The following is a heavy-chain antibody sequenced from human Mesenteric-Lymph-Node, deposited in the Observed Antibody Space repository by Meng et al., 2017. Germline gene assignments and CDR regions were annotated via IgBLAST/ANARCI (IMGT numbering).Heavy chain of an antibody. D-gene: IGHD3-3*01. Sequence: GGSLRLSCAASGFTFSSYGMHWVRQAPGKGLEWVAVIWYDGSNKYYADSVKGRFTISRDNSKNTLYLQMNSLRAEDTAVYYCARDSWAYYDFWSGLDAFDIWGQGTMVTVSS. J-gene: IGHJ3*02. V-gene: IGHV3-33*01. CDR2: IWYDGSNK. CDR1: GFTFSSYG. CDR3: ARDSWAYYDFWSGLDAFDI.